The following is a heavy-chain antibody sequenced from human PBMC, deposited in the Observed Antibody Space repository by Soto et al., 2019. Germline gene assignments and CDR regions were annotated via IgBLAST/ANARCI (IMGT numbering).Heavy chain of an antibody. D-gene: IGHD4-17*01. J-gene: IGHJ6*02. CDR1: GFTFSSYG. Sequence: PGGSLRLSCAASGFTFSSYGMHWVRQAPGKGLEWVAVISYDGSNKYYADSVKGRFTISRDNSKNTLYLQMNSLRVEDTAVYYCAKSDYGDTVPTPRYYGMDVWGQGTTVTVSS. CDR3: AKSDYGDTVPTPRYYGMDV. CDR2: ISYDGSNK. V-gene: IGHV3-30*18.